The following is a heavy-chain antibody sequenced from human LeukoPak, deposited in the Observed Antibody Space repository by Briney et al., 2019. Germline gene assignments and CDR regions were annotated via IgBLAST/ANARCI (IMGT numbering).Heavy chain of an antibody. CDR1: GDSVSSNSAA. D-gene: IGHD1-26*01. CDR3: ARGYYSGSYYYYYGMDV. CDR2: TYYRSKWFN. Sequence: SQTLSLTCAISGDSVSSNSAAWNWIRQSPSRGLEWLGRTYYRSKWFNDYAVSVKSRITINPDTSKNQFSLQLNSVTPEDTAVYYCARGYYSGSYYYYYGMDVRGQGTTVTVSS. V-gene: IGHV6-1*01. J-gene: IGHJ6*02.